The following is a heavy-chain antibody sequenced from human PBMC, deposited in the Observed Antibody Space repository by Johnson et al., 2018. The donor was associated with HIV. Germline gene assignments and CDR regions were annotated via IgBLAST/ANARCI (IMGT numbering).Heavy chain of an antibody. Sequence: VQLVESGGGVVQPGRSLRLSCAASGFTVSSNYMSWVRQAPGKGLEWVANINLDGSEKYYVDSVKGRFTISRDNARNSLYLQMNSLRAEDTAVYFCAREGTGNAFDIWGQGTMVTVSS. V-gene: IGHV3-7*05. CDR3: AREGTGNAFDI. J-gene: IGHJ3*02. CDR1: GFTVSSNY. CDR2: INLDGSEK. D-gene: IGHD7-27*01.